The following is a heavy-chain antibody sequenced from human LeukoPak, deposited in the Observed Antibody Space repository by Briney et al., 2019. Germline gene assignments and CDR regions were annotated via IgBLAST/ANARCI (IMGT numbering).Heavy chain of an antibody. CDR1: GFTLSRYA. CDR2: ISVSGGST. V-gene: IGHV3-23*01. D-gene: IGHD3-10*01. Sequence: PGGSLRLSCAASGFTLSRYAMSWVPDAPGKGRECVSDISVSGGSTYYADYVKGRFTIARDNSKNTLYLQMNSLRAEDTAVYYCAKALGISVRGVINYFDYWGQGTLVTVSS. CDR3: AKALGISVRGVINYFDY. J-gene: IGHJ4*02.